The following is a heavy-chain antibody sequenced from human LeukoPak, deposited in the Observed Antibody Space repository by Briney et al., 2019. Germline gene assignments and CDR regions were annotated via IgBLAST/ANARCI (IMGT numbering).Heavy chain of an antibody. D-gene: IGHD3-10*01. CDR1: GFTFSDYY. J-gene: IGHJ4*02. V-gene: IGHV3-11*06. Sequence: KAGGSLRLSCAASGFTFSDYYMSWIRQAPGKGLEWVSSISSSSSYLYYADSVKGRFTISRDNAKNSLYLQMNSLRAEDTAVYYCARDTMVRGVISYFDYWGQGTLVTVSS. CDR3: ARDTMVRGVISYFDY. CDR2: ISSSSSYL.